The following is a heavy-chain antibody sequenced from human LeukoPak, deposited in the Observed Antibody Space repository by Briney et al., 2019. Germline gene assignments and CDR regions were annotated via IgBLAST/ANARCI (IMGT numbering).Heavy chain of an antibody. CDR1: GYTFTSYY. CDR3: ASSENRTYYYYYYMDV. J-gene: IGHJ6*03. D-gene: IGHD1-1*01. Sequence: SVRVSCKASGYTFTSYYMHWVRQAPGQGLEWMGGIIPIFGTANYAQKFQGRVTITADESTSTAYMELSSLRSEDTAVYYCASSENRTYYYYYYMDVWGKGTTVTVSS. CDR2: IIPIFGTA. V-gene: IGHV1-69*13.